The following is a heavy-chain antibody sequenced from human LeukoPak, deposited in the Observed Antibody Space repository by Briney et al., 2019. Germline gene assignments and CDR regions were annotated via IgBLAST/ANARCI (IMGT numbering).Heavy chain of an antibody. J-gene: IGHJ4*02. CDR2: TNPNNGDT. CDR3: ARGLSIAAAGVGTFDY. CDR1: GYTFTGYY. D-gene: IGHD6-13*01. V-gene: IGHV1-2*02. Sequence: ASVKVSCKASGYTFTGYYIHWVRQAPGQGLEWMGWTNPNNGDTTYAQKFQGRVTMTRDTSVSTAYMELSSLRSEDTAVYYCARGLSIAAAGVGTFDYWGQGTLVTVSS.